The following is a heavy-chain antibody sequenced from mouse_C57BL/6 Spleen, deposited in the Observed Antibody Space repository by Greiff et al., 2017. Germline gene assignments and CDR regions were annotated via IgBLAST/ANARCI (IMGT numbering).Heavy chain of an antibody. CDR1: GYTFTDYY. V-gene: IGHV1-26*01. CDR3: ARYYYGSSPFAY. J-gene: IGHJ3*01. CDR2: INPNNGGT. Sequence: EVQLQQSGPELVKPGASVKISCKASGYTFTDYYMNWVKQSHGKSLEWIGDINPNNGGTSYNQKFKGKDTLTVDKSSSTAYMELRSLTSEDSAVYYCARYYYGSSPFAYWGQGTLVTVSA. D-gene: IGHD1-1*01.